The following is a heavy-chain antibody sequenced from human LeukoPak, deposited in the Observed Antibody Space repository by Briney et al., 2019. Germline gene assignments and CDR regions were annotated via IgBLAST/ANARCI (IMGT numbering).Heavy chain of an antibody. J-gene: IGHJ4*02. D-gene: IGHD1-1*01. Sequence: GASVKVSCKASGYTFTSCDINWVQQATGQGLEWMGWMNPNSGNTGYAQKFQGRVIMTRNTSISTAYMELSSLRSEDTAVYYCARVLARTGTTFPRGFDYWGQGTLVTVSS. V-gene: IGHV1-8*01. CDR3: ARVLARTGTTFPRGFDY. CDR1: GYTFTSCD. CDR2: MNPNSGNT.